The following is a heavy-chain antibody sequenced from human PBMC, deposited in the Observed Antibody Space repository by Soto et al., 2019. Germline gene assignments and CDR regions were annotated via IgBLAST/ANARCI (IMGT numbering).Heavy chain of an antibody. J-gene: IGHJ4*02. CDR2: IYWDDDK. V-gene: IGHV2-5*02. Sequence: QITLKESGPTLVKPTQTLTLTCTFSGFSLSTSGVGVGWIRQPPGKALEWLALIYWDDDKRYSPSLKSRLTITKDTSKNQVVLTMTNMDPVDTATYYCEHRPEHPYYFDYWGQGTLVTVSS. CDR1: GFSLSTSGVG. CDR3: EHRPEHPYYFDY. D-gene: IGHD1-26*01.